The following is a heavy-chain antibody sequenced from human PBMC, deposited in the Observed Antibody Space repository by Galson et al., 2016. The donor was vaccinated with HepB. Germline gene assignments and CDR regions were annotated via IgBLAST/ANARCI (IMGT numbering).Heavy chain of an antibody. V-gene: IGHV3-72*01. D-gene: IGHD1-14*01. J-gene: IGHJ3*01. CDR1: GFTLSDHY. CDR2: IRCNGNGYTT. Sequence: SLRLPCAASGFTLSDHYMDWVRQAPGKGLEWVARIRCNGNGYTTEYAPSVKGRFTISRDDSKNSLYLQLNSLNTEDPDVYYCGRWGYPKYNLDAADVWGQGTVVIVSS. CDR3: GRWGYPKYNLDAADV.